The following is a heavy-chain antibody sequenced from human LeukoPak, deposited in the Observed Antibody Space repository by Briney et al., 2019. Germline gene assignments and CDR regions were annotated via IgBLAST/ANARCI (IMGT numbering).Heavy chain of an antibody. J-gene: IGHJ4*02. D-gene: IGHD3-9*01. CDR2: ISSSSSYI. V-gene: IGHV3-21*01. Sequence: GGSLRLSCAASGFTFSSYSMNWVRQAPGKGLEWVSSISSSSSYIYYADSVKGRFTISRDNAKNSLYLQMNSLRAEDTAVYYCARDNDLLRYFDWPLDYWGQGALVTVST. CDR3: ARDNDLLRYFDWPLDY. CDR1: GFTFSSYS.